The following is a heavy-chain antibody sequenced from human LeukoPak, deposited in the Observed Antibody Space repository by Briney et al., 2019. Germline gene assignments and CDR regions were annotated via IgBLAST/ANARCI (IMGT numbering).Heavy chain of an antibody. CDR1: GFTFSSYA. CDR3: ARASPKRGYRYGQSPGEN. CDR2: ISYDGSNK. V-gene: IGHV3-30-3*01. D-gene: IGHD5-18*01. Sequence: PGGSLRLPCAAPGFTFSSYAMHWVRQAPVKGLEWVAVISYDGSNKYYADSVKGRFTISRDNSKNTLYLQMNSLRAEDTAVYYCARASPKRGYRYGQSPGENWGQGTLVTVSS. J-gene: IGHJ4*02.